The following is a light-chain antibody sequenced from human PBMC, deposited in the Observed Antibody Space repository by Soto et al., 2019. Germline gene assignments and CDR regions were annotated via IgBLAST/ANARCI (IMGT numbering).Light chain of an antibody. CDR3: QRFGSSLYT. CDR1: QSVTSSY. CDR2: GAS. J-gene: IGKJ2*01. V-gene: IGKV3-20*01. Sequence: ESVLTQSPGTLSLSPGERATLSCRASQSVTSSYLAWYQQKPGQAPRLLIYGASSRASGIPDRFSGSGSGTDFTLTISRLEPEDFAVYYCQRFGSSLYTFGQGTKLEIK.